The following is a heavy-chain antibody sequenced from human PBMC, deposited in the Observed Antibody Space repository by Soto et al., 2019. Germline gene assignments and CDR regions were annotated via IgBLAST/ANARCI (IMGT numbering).Heavy chain of an antibody. CDR1: GGSFSGYY. J-gene: IGHJ4*02. V-gene: IGHV4-34*01. CDR3: TRGPLVAATYIDY. CDR2: INHSGST. Sequence: SETLSLTCAVYGGSFSGYYWSWIRQPPGKGLEWIGEINHSGSTNYNPSLKSRVTISVDTSKNQFSLKLNSVTAADTAVYYCTRGPLVAATYIDYWGQGTLVTVSS. D-gene: IGHD2-15*01.